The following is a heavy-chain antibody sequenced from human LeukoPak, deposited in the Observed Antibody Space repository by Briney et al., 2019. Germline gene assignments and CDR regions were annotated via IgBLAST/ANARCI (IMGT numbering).Heavy chain of an antibody. CDR2: ISSNGGST. V-gene: IGHV3-64*01. CDR1: GFTFSSYA. Sequence: GGSLRLSCAASGFTFSSYAMHWVRQAPGKGLEYVSAISSNGGSTYYANSVKGRFTISRDNSKNTLYLQMDSLRAEDMAVYYCARGRWLQSFDYWGQGTLVTVSS. D-gene: IGHD5-24*01. J-gene: IGHJ4*02. CDR3: ARGRWLQSFDY.